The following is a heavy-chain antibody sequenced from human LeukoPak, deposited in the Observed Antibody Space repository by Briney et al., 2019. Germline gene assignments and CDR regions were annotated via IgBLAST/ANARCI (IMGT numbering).Heavy chain of an antibody. Sequence: GGSLRLSCAASGFTFSSYGVHWVRQAPGKGLEWVAVISYDGSNKYYADSVKGRFTISRDNSKNTLYLQMNSLRAEDTAVYYCAKVSSGDSAFDYWGQGTLVTVSS. CDR3: AKVSSGDSAFDY. D-gene: IGHD4-17*01. V-gene: IGHV3-30*18. J-gene: IGHJ4*02. CDR2: ISYDGSNK. CDR1: GFTFSSYG.